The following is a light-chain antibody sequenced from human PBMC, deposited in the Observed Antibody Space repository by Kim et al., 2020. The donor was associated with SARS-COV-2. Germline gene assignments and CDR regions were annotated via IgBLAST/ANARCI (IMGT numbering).Light chain of an antibody. Sequence: EIVLTQSPGTLSLSAGERATLSCRASQSLKSSSLGWYQQKPGQAPGLLVHSTSTRATGIPDRFSGSGSGTDFTLTISSLEPEDFAVYYCLQYGKSPRTFGGGTKVDIK. CDR3: LQYGKSPRT. V-gene: IGKV3-20*01. J-gene: IGKJ4*01. CDR2: STS. CDR1: QSLKSSS.